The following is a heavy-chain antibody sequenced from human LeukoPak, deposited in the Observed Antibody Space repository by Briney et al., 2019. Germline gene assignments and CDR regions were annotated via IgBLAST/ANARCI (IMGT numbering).Heavy chain of an antibody. V-gene: IGHV3-30-3*01. CDR1: GFTFSSYA. J-gene: IGHJ3*02. Sequence: GGSLRLSCAASGFTFSSYAMHWVRQAPGKRLEWVAVISYDGSNKYYADSVKGRFTISRDNSKNTLYLQMNSLRAEDTAVYYCARDRPDAFDIWGQGTMVTVSS. CDR3: ARDRPDAFDI. CDR2: ISYDGSNK.